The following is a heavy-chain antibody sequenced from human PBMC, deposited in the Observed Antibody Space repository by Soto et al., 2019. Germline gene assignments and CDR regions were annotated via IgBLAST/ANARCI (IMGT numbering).Heavy chain of an antibody. V-gene: IGHV1-18*04. CDR1: GYTFPSYY. J-gene: IGHJ4*02. D-gene: IGHD2-2*01. Sequence: ASVKVSCKASGYTFPSYYMHWVRQAPGQGLEWMGRISANNGNTNYAQKLQGRVTMTTDTSTSTAYMELRSLRSDDTAVYYCARWECSSTSCPFFYWGQGTLVTVSS. CDR2: ISANNGNT. CDR3: ARWECSSTSCPFFY.